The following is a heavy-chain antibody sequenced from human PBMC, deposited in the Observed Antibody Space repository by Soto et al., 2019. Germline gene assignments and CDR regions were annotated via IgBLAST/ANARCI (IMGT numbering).Heavy chain of an antibody. CDR1: GFALSSFA. J-gene: IGHJ6*02. Sequence: GGSLRLSCAASGFALSSFAMNWVRRAPGKGLEWVSAVSGHYGTTSYTDSVKGRFTISRDNSKNTMYLQMNSLRADDTAIYYCAKDQGYGMDVWGQGTTVTVSS. V-gene: IGHV3-23*01. CDR2: VSGHYGTT. CDR3: AKDQGYGMDV.